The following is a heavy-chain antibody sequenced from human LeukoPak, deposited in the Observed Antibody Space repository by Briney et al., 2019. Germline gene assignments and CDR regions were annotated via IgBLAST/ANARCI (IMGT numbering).Heavy chain of an antibody. V-gene: IGHV3-66*01. J-gene: IGHJ5*02. CDR2: IYGGGRT. CDR3: ARDLVVAGLVP. D-gene: IGHD3-22*01. CDR1: GFTVSSNY. Sequence: PGGSLRLSCAASGFTVSSNYMHWVRQAPGKGLEWVSVIYGGGRTYYAESVKGRFTISRDSSTNTLFLQMNSLRAEDTAIYYCARDLVVAGLVPWGQGTLVTVSS.